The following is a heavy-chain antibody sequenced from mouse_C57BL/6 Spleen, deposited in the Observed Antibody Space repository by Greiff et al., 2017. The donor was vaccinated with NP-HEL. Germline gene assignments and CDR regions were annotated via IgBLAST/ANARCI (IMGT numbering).Heavy chain of an antibody. V-gene: IGHV3-6*01. CDR1: GYSITSGYY. D-gene: IGHD1-1*01. CDR2: ISYDGSN. Sequence: EVKLVESGPGLVKPSQSLSLTCSVTGYSITSGYYWNWIRQFPGNKLEWMGYISYDGSNNYNPSLKNRISITRDTSKNQFFLKLNSVTTEDTATYYCARDRDYGSSLDYWGQGTTLTVSS. CDR3: ARDRDYGSSLDY. J-gene: IGHJ2*01.